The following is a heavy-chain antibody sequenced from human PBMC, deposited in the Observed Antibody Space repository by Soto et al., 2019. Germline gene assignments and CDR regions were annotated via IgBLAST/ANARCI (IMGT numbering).Heavy chain of an antibody. Sequence: QMQLVESGGGVVQPGRSLRLSCAASGFTFSTYGMHWVRQAPGKGLEWVAVIWYDGSNKYYADSVKGRFTISRDNFENTLYLQMNCLSAEDTAVYYCASFLDSSSWYLIGNSWGQGTLVTVSS. D-gene: IGHD6-13*01. CDR1: GFTFSTYG. J-gene: IGHJ4*02. V-gene: IGHV3-33*01. CDR2: IWYDGSNK. CDR3: ASFLDSSSWYLIGNS.